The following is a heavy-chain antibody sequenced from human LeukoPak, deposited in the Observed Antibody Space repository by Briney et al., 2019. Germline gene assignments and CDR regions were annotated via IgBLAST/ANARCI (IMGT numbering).Heavy chain of an antibody. J-gene: IGHJ3*02. V-gene: IGHV1-46*01. D-gene: IGHD3-22*01. CDR1: GYTFTSYY. CDR3: AREQYYYDSSGYYPLSAFDI. CDR2: INPSGGST. Sequence: GASVKVSCKASGYTFTSYYMHWVRHAPGQGLEWMGIINPSGGSTSYAQKFQGRVTMTRDTSTSTVYMELSSLRSEDTAVYYCAREQYYYDSSGYYPLSAFDIWGQGTMVTVSS.